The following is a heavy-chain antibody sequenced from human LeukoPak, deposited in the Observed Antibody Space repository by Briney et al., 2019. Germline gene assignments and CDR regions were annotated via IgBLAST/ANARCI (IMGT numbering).Heavy chain of an antibody. Sequence: PSETLSLTCTVSGYSISSGYYWGWIRQPPGKGLEWVSAISGSGGRTYYADSVKGRFTVSRDSSKKALYLQMNSLRADDTAVYYCAKVPHLYYGSGSYQLDYWGQGTLVTVSS. D-gene: IGHD3-10*01. CDR3: AKVPHLYYGSGSYQLDY. CDR2: ISGSGGRT. CDR1: GYSISSGYY. J-gene: IGHJ4*02. V-gene: IGHV3-23*01.